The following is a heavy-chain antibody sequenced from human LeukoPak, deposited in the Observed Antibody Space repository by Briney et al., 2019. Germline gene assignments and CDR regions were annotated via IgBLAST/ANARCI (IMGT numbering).Heavy chain of an antibody. CDR3: TSLGYCSSTSCYTARNWFDP. CDR1: GGTFSSYA. Sequence: ASVKVSCKASGGTFSSYAISWVRQAPGQGLEWMGGIIPIFGTANYAQKFQGRVTITADESTGTAYMELSSLRSEDTAVYYCTSLGYCSSTSCYTARNWFDPWGQGTLVTVSS. J-gene: IGHJ5*02. CDR2: IIPIFGTA. V-gene: IGHV1-69*13. D-gene: IGHD2-2*02.